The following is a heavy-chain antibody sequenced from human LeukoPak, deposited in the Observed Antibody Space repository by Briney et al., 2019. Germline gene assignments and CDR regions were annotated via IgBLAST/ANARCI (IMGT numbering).Heavy chain of an antibody. CDR3: AKDRVAATLYFDS. D-gene: IGHD6-13*01. CDR2: IHADGTKI. Sequence: AGGSLRVSCAASGFSFSKYGMNWVRQAPGKGLEWGAFIHADGTKIYYRESVKGRFTVSRDNSNNILYLQMNGLTPEDTAIYFCAKDRVAATLYFDSWGQGTLVSVSS. CDR1: GFSFSKYG. J-gene: IGHJ4*02. V-gene: IGHV3-30*02.